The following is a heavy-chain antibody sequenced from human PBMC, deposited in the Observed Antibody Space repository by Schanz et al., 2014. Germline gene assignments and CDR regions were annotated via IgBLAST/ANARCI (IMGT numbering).Heavy chain of an antibody. CDR1: GGSIRSGTYY. CDR2: VFPNGTT. J-gene: IGHJ2*01. D-gene: IGHD1-1*01. Sequence: QVQLQESGPGLVKPSQTLSLTCTVSGGSIRSGTYYWSWIRQPAGKALEWVGRVFPNGTTNYNPSLKSRSPKSQDTSRNQFSRTLASLTAADTAVYYCARDTTWRLDLWGRGTLVTVSS. V-gene: IGHV4-61*02. CDR3: ARDTTWRLDL.